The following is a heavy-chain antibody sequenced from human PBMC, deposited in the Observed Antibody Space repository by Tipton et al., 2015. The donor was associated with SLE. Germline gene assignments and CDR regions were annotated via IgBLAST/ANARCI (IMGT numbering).Heavy chain of an antibody. Sequence: TLSLTCAVYGGSFSGYYWSWIRQPPGKGLEWVGSIYYSGSTYYNPSLKSRVTISVDTSKNQFSLKLSSVTAADTAVYYCAREGRGDIAAAGSHWGQGTLVTVSS. CDR1: GGSFSGYY. CDR2: IYYSGST. V-gene: IGHV4-34*01. J-gene: IGHJ4*02. CDR3: AREGRGDIAAAGSH. D-gene: IGHD6-13*01.